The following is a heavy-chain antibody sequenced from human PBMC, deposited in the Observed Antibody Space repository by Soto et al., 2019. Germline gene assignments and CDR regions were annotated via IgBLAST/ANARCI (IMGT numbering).Heavy chain of an antibody. Sequence: QVQLVQSGAEVKKPGASVKVSCKAPGYTFESYGISWVRQAPGQGLEWMGWITGYNGNTNYAQKFQGRVTLTTDTSKTTDYMELRRLRSDDTAIYYCAIEYHYDSSGPYYFDYWRQGTLVTVS. CDR3: AIEYHYDSSGPYYFDY. CDR2: ITGYNGNT. D-gene: IGHD3-22*01. V-gene: IGHV1-18*01. CDR1: GYTFESYG. J-gene: IGHJ4*02.